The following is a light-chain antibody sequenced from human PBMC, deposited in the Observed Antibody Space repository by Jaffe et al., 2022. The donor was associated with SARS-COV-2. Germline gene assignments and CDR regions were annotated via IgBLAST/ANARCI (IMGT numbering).Light chain of an antibody. Sequence: EIVMTQSPATLSVSPGEGATLSCRASQSVSYNLAWYQQKPGQAPRLLIYRTSTRATGIPAGFSGSGSGTDFTLTISSLQSEDFAVYYCQQYNDWPLTFGGGTKVEIK. CDR3: QQYNDWPLT. V-gene: IGKV3-15*01. CDR1: QSVSYN. CDR2: RTS. J-gene: IGKJ4*01.